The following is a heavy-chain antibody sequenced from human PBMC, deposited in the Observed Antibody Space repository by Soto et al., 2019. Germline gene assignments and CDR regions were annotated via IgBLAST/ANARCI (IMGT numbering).Heavy chain of an antibody. CDR1: GYLMNSANY. Sequence: SIRRAACGYLMNSANYWGWFRKPPGKGLEWIGSIFHGGNTYYNPSLKSRVTISVDMSKNQSSLKLNSVTAADPAVYYCARARWYDAFDIWGQGTVVTLSS. CDR2: IFHGGNT. J-gene: IGHJ3*02. D-gene: IGHD2-15*01. CDR3: ARARWYDAFDI. V-gene: IGHV4-38-2*01.